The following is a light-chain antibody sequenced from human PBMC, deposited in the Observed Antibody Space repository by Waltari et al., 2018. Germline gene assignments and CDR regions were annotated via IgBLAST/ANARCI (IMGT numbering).Light chain of an antibody. V-gene: IGKV3-11*01. J-gene: IGKJ5*01. CDR3: QQRSNWPPIT. CDR2: DAS. Sequence: EIVLTQSPATLSLSPGERATLSCRASQSVDSYLAWYQQKPGQAPRLLIYDASNRATAIPARFSGSWSGTDFTLTISSLEPEDFADYYCQQRSNWPPITFGQGTRLEIK. CDR1: QSVDSY.